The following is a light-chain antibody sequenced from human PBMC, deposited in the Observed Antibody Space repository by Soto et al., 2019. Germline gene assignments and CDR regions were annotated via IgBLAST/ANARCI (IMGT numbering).Light chain of an antibody. CDR3: QQRDNWPIT. V-gene: IGKV3-11*01. CDR2: DAS. J-gene: IGKJ5*01. CDR1: QYIGSY. Sequence: EIVLTQSPATLSLSPGERATLSCRASQYIGSYLAWYQQKPGQAPRLLIYDASTRAAGIPARFSGSGSGTAFTLTISTLESEDFAVYYCQQRDNWPITFGQGTRLEIK.